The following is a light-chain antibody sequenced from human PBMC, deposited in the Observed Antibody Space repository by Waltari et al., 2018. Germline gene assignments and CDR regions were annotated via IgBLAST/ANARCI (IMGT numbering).Light chain of an antibody. J-gene: IGKJ4*01. CDR1: QTISGW. V-gene: IGKV1-5*03. CDR3: QHYHSYPLT. CDR2: KSS. Sequence: DIQIPHPPPTLSGSVGARVTTTCRASQTISGWLAWYQHKPGNVPKLLIYKSSVLESGVPTRFSGSASQTHFTLTISSLQPDDSAIYYCQHYHSYPLTFGGGTKVEIK.